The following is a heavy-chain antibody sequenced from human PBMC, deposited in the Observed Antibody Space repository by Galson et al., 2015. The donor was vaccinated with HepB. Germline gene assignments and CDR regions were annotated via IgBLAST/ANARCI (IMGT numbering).Heavy chain of an antibody. D-gene: IGHD2-2*01. V-gene: IGHV1-69*13. CDR1: GGTFSSYA. CDR3: ARAPPRYCSSTSCYYDY. Sequence: SVTVSCKASGGTFSSYAISWMRQAPGQGLEWMGGIIPIFGTANYAQKFQGRVTITADESTSTAYMELSSLRSEDTAVYHCARAPPRYCSSTSCYYDYWGQGTLVTVSS. CDR2: IIPIFGTA. J-gene: IGHJ4*02.